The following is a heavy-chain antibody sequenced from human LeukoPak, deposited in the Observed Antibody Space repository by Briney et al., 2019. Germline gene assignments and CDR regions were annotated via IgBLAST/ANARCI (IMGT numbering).Heavy chain of an antibody. CDR3: ARHGGGGSYYAYNWFDP. J-gene: IGHJ5*02. D-gene: IGHD1-26*01. V-gene: IGHV4-59*08. Sequence: PSETLSLTCSVSGGSINADYWNWIRQPPGKGLEWIGYIYYSGSTNYNPSLKSRVTISVDTSKNQFSLKLSSVTAADTAVYYCARHGGGGSYYAYNWFDPWGQGTLVTVSS. CDR1: GGSINADY. CDR2: IYYSGST.